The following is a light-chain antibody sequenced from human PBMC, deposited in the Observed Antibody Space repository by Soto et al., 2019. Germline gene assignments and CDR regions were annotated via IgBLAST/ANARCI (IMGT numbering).Light chain of an antibody. CDR1: QSVSSY. CDR3: QQRSNWPPIT. CDR2: DAS. J-gene: IGKJ5*01. V-gene: IGKV3-11*01. Sequence: LTQSPVTLSLSPGERATLSCRASQSVSSYLAWYQQKPGQAPRLLIYDASNRATGIPARFSGGGSGTDFTLTIDNLEPEDFAIYYCQQRSNWPPITFGQGTRLEVK.